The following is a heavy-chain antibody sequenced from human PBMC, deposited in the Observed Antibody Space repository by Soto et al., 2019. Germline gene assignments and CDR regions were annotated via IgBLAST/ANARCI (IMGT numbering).Heavy chain of an antibody. V-gene: IGHV4-34*01. CDR3: ARGFRSGYSSSAVCGMDV. CDR2: INHSGST. J-gene: IGHJ6*02. Sequence: SETLSLTCAVYGGSFSGYYWSWIRQPPGKGLEWIGEINHSGSTNYNPSLKSRVTISVDTSKNQFSLKLSSVTAADTAVYYCARGFRSGYSSSAVCGMDVWGQGTTVTVSS. D-gene: IGHD6-13*01. CDR1: GGSFSGYY.